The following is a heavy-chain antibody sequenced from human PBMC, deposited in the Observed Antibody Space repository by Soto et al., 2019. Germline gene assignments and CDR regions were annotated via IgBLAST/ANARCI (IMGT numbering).Heavy chain of an antibody. V-gene: IGHV1-3*01. CDR2: INAGNGNT. CDR3: VTGGVDAHDYYYGMDV. Sequence: GASVKVSCKASGYTFTSYAMHWVRQAPGQRLEWMGWINAGNGNTKYSQKFQGRVTITRDTSASTAYMELSSLRSEDTAVYYCVTGGVDAHDYYYGMDVCGEGTTVTLSS. CDR1: GYTFTSYA. D-gene: IGHD2-8*02. J-gene: IGHJ6*02.